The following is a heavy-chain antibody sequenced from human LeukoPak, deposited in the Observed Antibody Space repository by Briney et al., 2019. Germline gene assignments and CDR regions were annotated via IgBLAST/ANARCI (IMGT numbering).Heavy chain of an antibody. Sequence: GGSLRLSCAASGFTFSSSVMSWVRQAPGKGLEWVSTINGGGTRTYYAVSVNGRFIISRDNSMNALYLQMNGLRAEDTAVYYCARDQGGYSTDFDFWGQGTLVTVSS. CDR1: GFTFSSSV. D-gene: IGHD5-12*01. J-gene: IGHJ4*02. V-gene: IGHV3-23*01. CDR3: ARDQGGYSTDFDF. CDR2: INGGGTRT.